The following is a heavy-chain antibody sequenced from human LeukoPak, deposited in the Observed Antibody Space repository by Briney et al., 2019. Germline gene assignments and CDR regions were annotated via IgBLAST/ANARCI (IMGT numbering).Heavy chain of an antibody. Sequence: GGSLRLSCAVSGFSVSSTYMTWVRQAPGKGLEWVANIKEDGSEKHYVDSVKGRFTISRDNAKNSLYLQMNSLRAEDTAVYYCARGRWATGIDSWGQGTLVTVSS. D-gene: IGHD4-23*01. V-gene: IGHV3-7*01. CDR1: GFSVSSTY. CDR2: IKEDGSEK. CDR3: ARGRWATGIDS. J-gene: IGHJ4*02.